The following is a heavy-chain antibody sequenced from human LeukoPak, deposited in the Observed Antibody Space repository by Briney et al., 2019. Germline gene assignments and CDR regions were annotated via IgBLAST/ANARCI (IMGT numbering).Heavy chain of an antibody. J-gene: IGHJ3*02. D-gene: IGHD3-22*01. Sequence: GGSLRLSCTASGFAFGDYAMTWVRQAPGKGLEWIGFIRSKAYGTTTEYAASLKGLFRIARDDSKSIAYLQMNSLKTEDTAVYYCSRGTQKKYYYDSSGYWGPDAFDIWGQGTTVTVSS. CDR1: GFAFGDYA. CDR2: IRSKAYGTTT. V-gene: IGHV3-49*04. CDR3: SRGTQKKYYYDSSGYWGPDAFDI.